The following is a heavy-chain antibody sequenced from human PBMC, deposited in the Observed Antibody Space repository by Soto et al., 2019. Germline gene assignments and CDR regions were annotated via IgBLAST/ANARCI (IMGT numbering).Heavy chain of an antibody. Sequence: QVQLVESGGGLVKPGGSLRLSCAASGFTFSDYYMSWIRQAPGKGLEWVSYISSSSSYTNYADSVKGRFTISRDNAKNSLYPQMNSLRAEDTAVYYCARDRGYGDLNWYYGMDVWCQGTTFTVSS. CDR3: ARDRGYGDLNWYYGMDV. CDR1: GFTFSDYY. J-gene: IGHJ6*02. D-gene: IGHD4-17*01. V-gene: IGHV3-11*06. CDR2: ISSSSSYT.